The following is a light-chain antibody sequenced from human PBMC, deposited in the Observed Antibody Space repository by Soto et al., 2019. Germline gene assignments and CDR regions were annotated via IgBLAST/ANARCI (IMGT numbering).Light chain of an antibody. CDR1: QSVSSNY. CDR2: DAS. V-gene: IGKV3-20*01. Sequence: IVLTQSPGTLSLSPGESATLSCRASQSVSSNYLAWYQQKPGQAPRLLIYDASSRATGIPDRFDGSGSGTDFTLTISRLEPEDFAVYYCQQYGNSPLTFGGGTEVEIK. J-gene: IGKJ4*01. CDR3: QQYGNSPLT.